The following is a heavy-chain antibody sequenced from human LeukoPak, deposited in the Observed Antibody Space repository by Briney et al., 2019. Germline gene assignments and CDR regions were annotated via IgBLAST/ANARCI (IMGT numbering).Heavy chain of an antibody. D-gene: IGHD3-22*01. CDR2: IIPIFGTA. CDR1: GGTFSSYA. CDR3: AIYYYDSSEVDY. Sequence: ASVKVSCKASGGTFSSYAISWVRQAPGQGLEWMGGIIPIFGTANYAQKFQGRVTITTDESTSTAYMGLSSLRSEDTAVYCCAIYYYDSSEVDYWGQGTLVTVSS. V-gene: IGHV1-69*05. J-gene: IGHJ4*02.